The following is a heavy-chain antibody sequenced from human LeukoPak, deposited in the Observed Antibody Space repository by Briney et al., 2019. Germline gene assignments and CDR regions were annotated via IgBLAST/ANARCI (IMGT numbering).Heavy chain of an antibody. D-gene: IGHD2-2*01. CDR3: ARYCSSTSCSGYAFDI. CDR1: GGSISSGGYY. V-gene: IGHV4-31*03. J-gene: IGHJ3*02. CDR2: IYYSGST. Sequence: SQTLSLTCTVSGGSISSGGYYWSWIRQHPGKGLEWIGYIYYSGSTYYNPSLKSRVTMSVDTSKNQFSLKLSSVTAADTAVYYCARYCSSTSCSGYAFDIWGQGTMVTVSS.